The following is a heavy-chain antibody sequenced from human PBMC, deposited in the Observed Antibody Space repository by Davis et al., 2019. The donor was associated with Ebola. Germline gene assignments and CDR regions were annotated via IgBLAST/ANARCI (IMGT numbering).Heavy chain of an antibody. CDR2: IYPGASDT. CDR3: ARQEALYGSIDN. J-gene: IGHJ4*02. Sequence: GESLKISCTGSGYTFTSYWIGWVRQTPGNGLEWMGIIYPGASDTRYSPSFQGQVTISADKSISTAYLQWSSLKGSDSAMYYCARQEALYGSIDNWGQGTLVTVSS. CDR1: GYTFTSYW. V-gene: IGHV5-51*01. D-gene: IGHD2/OR15-2a*01.